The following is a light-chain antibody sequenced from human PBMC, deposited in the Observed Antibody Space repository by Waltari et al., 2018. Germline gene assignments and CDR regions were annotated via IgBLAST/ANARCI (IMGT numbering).Light chain of an antibody. CDR1: QSVSSN. CDR3: QQYNNWPLT. Sequence: EIVMTQSPATLSVSPGERATLSCRASQSVSSNLAWYQQKPGQAPRLLIYGASTRATGIPGRFSGSGSGTEFTLTISSMQSEDFAVYHCQQYNNWPLTFGGGTKVEIK. J-gene: IGKJ4*01. CDR2: GAS. V-gene: IGKV3-15*01.